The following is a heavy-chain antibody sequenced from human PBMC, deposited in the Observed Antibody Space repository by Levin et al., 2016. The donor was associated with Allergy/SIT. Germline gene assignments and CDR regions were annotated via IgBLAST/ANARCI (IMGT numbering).Heavy chain of an antibody. D-gene: IGHD1-1*01. J-gene: IGHJ4*02. CDR1: GGSISTYY. V-gene: IGHV4-59*08. CDR2: IHYNGNT. CDR3: TRQTGGTTRDY. Sequence: SETLSLTCTVSGGSISTYYWSWIRQPPGKGLEWIGYIHYNGNTDYSPSLKSRVTMSVDTSKNQFSLRLISVTAADTAVYYCTRQTGGTTRDYWGQGTLVTVSS.